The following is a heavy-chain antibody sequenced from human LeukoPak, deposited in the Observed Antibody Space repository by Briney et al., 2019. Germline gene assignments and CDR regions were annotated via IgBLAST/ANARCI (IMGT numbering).Heavy chain of an antibody. CDR1: GGSISSYY. J-gene: IGHJ5*02. CDR2: IYTSGST. CDR3: ASDESDYDILTGYYLPHDGSWFDP. D-gene: IGHD3-9*01. V-gene: IGHV4-4*07. Sequence: PSETLSLTCTVSGGSISSYYWSWIRQPAGKGLEWIGRIYTSGSTNYNPSLKSRVTMSVDTSKNQFSLKLSSVTAADTAVYYCASDESDYDILTGYYLPHDGSWFDPWGQGTLVTVSS.